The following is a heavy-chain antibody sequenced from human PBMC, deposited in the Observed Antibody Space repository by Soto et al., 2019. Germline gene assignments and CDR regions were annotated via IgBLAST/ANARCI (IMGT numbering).Heavy chain of an antibody. CDR2: INPGGGST. D-gene: IGHD1-1*01. Sequence: ASVKVSCKASGYSFTTYYIHWVRQAPGQGLEWMGVINPGGGSTTYAQKFQGRLTMTRDTPTSTVYMELSSLRSEDTAVYFCAKRLQHWGQGTLVTVSS. CDR1: GYSFTTYY. V-gene: IGHV1-46*01. J-gene: IGHJ1*01. CDR3: AKRLQH.